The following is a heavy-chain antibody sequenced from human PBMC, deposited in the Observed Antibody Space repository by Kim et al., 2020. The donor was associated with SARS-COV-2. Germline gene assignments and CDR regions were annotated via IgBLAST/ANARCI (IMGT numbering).Heavy chain of an antibody. Sequence: ASVKVSCKASGYTFTSYGISWVRQAPGQGLEWMGWISAYNGNTNYAQKLQGRVTMTTDTSTSTAYMELRSLRSDDTAVYYCAREQRGYSGYDVPLAVHPGDDNWFDPWGQGTLVTVSS. D-gene: IGHD5-12*01. J-gene: IGHJ5*02. V-gene: IGHV1-18*01. CDR1: GYTFTSYG. CDR3: AREQRGYSGYDVPLAVHPGDDNWFDP. CDR2: ISAYNGNT.